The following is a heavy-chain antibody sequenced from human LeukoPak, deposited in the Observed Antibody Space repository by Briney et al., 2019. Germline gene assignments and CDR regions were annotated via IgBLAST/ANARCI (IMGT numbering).Heavy chain of an antibody. J-gene: IGHJ3*02. CDR1: GFTFSDFG. Sequence: PGGSLRLSCAASGFTFSDFGMYWVRQAPGKGLEWVSVIYSGGSTYYADSVKGRFTISRDNSKNTLYLQMNSLRAEDTAVYYCARERVTMVRGVIYAFDIWGQGTMVTVSS. V-gene: IGHV3-53*01. D-gene: IGHD3-10*01. CDR3: ARERVTMVRGVIYAFDI. CDR2: IYSGGST.